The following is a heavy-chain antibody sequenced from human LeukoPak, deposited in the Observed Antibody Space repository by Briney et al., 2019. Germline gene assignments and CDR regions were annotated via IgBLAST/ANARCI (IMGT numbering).Heavy chain of an antibody. Sequence: GSLRLSCAASGFTFGSYAMYWVRQAPGKGLEWVSGIFGSGGSPHYADSVKGRFTISRDNSKNTVYLQMNSLRVEDTAVYYCGKTTTGYSSGRYPGWPVDYWGQGTLVNVSS. CDR2: IFGSGGSP. CDR1: GFTFGSYA. V-gene: IGHV3-23*01. D-gene: IGHD6-19*01. J-gene: IGHJ4*02. CDR3: GKTTTGYSSGRYPGWPVDY.